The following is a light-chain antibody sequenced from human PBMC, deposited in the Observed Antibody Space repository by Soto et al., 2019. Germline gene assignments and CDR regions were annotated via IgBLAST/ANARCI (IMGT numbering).Light chain of an antibody. V-gene: IGLV2-14*03. CDR3: SSYTSTSALGV. CDR1: SSDVGVSNY. Sequence: QSVLIQPASVSGSPGQSITISCTGTSSDVGVSNYVSWYQQHPGKVPKLMIYDVSIWPSGVSTRFSGSKSGNTASLTISGLQAEDEADYYCSSYTSTSALGVFGAGTKVTVL. J-gene: IGLJ1*01. CDR2: DVS.